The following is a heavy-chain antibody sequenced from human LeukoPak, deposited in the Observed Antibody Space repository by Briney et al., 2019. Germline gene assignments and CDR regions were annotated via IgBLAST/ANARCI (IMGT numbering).Heavy chain of an antibody. CDR3: ARALYSSSWYGFDY. CDR1: GFTFSDYN. Sequence: GGSLRLSCAASGFTFSDYNMHWVRQAPGKGLDWVALMSPDGNKKYYADSVKGRFTISRDNSKNTVDLQLNSLRAEDTAVYYCARALYSSSWYGFDYWGQGALVTVSS. V-gene: IGHV3-30-3*01. J-gene: IGHJ4*02. CDR2: MSPDGNKK. D-gene: IGHD6-13*01.